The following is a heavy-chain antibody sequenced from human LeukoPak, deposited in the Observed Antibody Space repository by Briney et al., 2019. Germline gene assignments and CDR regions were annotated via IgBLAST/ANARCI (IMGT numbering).Heavy chain of an antibody. D-gene: IGHD6-13*01. CDR3: ARGSSSSWSGYYFDY. CDR1: GFTVSSNY. V-gene: IGHV3-53*04. CDR2: IYSAGRT. Sequence: GGSLRLSCAASGFTVSSNYMSWVRQAPGKGLEWGSSIYSAGRTYYADSVKGRLTISRHDSRNTLYLQMNSLRPEDTAVYYCARGSSSSWSGYYFDYWGQGTLVTVSS. J-gene: IGHJ4*02.